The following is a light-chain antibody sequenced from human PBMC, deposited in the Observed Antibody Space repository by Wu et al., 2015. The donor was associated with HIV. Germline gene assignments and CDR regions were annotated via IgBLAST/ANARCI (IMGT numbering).Light chain of an antibody. V-gene: IGKV1-39*01. CDR2: AAF. Sequence: VGDRVTITXRASQTIGSYINWFQQRPGKAPKLLIFAAFNLQSGVPSRFSGSGYGTDFTLTINSLQPEDFATYYCQQSYDTPRSFGQGTKLEIK. CDR1: QTIGSY. J-gene: IGKJ2*03. CDR3: QQSYDTPRS.